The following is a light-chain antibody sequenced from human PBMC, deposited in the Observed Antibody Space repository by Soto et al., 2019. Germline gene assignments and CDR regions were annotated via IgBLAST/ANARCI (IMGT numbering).Light chain of an antibody. Sequence: DIQMTQSPSSVSASGGDRVTTACQASQDINNYLNWYQQKPGQAPKLLIYDASNLETGVPSRFVGSGSGTEFTLTITNLQPEDFATYYCQQFENLPLTFGGGTKVEIK. CDR3: QQFENLPLT. CDR2: DAS. V-gene: IGKV1-33*01. J-gene: IGKJ4*01. CDR1: QDINNY.